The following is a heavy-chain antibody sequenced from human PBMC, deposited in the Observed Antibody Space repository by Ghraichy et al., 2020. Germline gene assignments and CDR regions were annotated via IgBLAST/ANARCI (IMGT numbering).Heavy chain of an antibody. CDR1: GLTFSDVF. V-gene: IGHV3-72*01. CDR3: AAIRDFYGD. Sequence: GGSLRLSCAASGLTFSDVFIDWFRQAPGKGLEWIGRSKKRAHSFATEYAASLIGRFTNSRDESKNSVFLHMSSLKTEDTAVYYCAAIRDFYGDWGQGTMVTVSS. D-gene: IGHD2-21*02. J-gene: IGHJ4*02. CDR2: SKKRAHSFAT.